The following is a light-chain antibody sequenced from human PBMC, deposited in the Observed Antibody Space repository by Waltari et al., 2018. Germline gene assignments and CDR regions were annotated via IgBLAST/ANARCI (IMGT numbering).Light chain of an antibody. CDR3: ASYTTTRTVV. Sequence: QSALTQPASVSGSPGQSITISCTGTSSDIGGYNYVSWYQQHPGKAPQLMIFDVARRPSGFSNRFSGCKSGNTASLTISGLQAEDEADYYCASYTTTRTVVFGGGTKVTVL. V-gene: IGLV2-14*01. CDR1: SSDIGGYNY. J-gene: IGLJ2*01. CDR2: DVA.